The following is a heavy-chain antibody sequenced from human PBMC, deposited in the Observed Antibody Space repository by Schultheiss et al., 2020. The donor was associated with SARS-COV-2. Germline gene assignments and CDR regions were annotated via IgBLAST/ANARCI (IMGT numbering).Heavy chain of an antibody. J-gene: IGHJ5*02. D-gene: IGHD1-7*01. Sequence: SETLSLTCAVYGGSFSGYYWSWIRQPPGKGLEWIGEINHSGSTNYNPSLKSRVTISVDTSKNQFSLKLSSVTAADTAVYHCARLKVRTGTTNWFDPWGQGTLVTVSS. V-gene: IGHV4-34*01. CDR2: INHSGST. CDR3: ARLKVRTGTTNWFDP. CDR1: GGSFSGYY.